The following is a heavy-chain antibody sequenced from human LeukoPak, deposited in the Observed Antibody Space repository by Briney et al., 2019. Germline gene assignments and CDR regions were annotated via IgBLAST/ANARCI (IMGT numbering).Heavy chain of an antibody. CDR2: INHRGRN. CDR1: GGSFSDYY. J-gene: IGHJ4*02. V-gene: IGHV4-34*01. Sequence: SETLSLTCAVYGGSFSDYYWTWLRQPPWRGLEWIGEINHRGRNNYSPSLTSRVTISVDRSKNQFSLKLSSVTAADTAVYYCARRGGHGGSFDYWGQGTLVTVSS. CDR3: ARRGGHGGSFDY. D-gene: IGHD4-23*01.